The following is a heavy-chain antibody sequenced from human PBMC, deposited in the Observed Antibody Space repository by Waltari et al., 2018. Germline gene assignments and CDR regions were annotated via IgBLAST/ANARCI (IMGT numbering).Heavy chain of an antibody. D-gene: IGHD4-17*01. Sequence: QVQLQQWGAGLLTPSETLSLPCAVYGESLSGYFWRCIRQPPGQGLVWIGEISHSRCTHFHPSLKNRVTISVDTSKRQFSLKLSSVTAADAAVYFCARGPMLDYGDNSGHYYYGLDVWGQGTTVIVSS. J-gene: IGHJ6*02. CDR1: GESLSGYF. CDR2: ISHSRCT. V-gene: IGHV4-34*01. CDR3: ARGPMLDYGDNSGHYYYGLDV.